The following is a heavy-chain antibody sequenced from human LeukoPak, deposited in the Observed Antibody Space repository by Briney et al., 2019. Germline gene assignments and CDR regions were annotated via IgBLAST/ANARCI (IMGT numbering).Heavy chain of an antibody. D-gene: IGHD3-16*02. Sequence: PSETLSLTCAVYGGSFSGNYWSWIRQPPGKGLEWIGEINHSGSTNYNPSLKSRVTISVDTSKNQFSLKPSSVTAADTAVYYCARRPTYVWGSYRYQRHWFDPWGQGTLVTVSS. CDR2: INHSGST. CDR1: GGSFSGNY. V-gene: IGHV4-34*01. J-gene: IGHJ5*02. CDR3: ARRPTYVWGSYRYQRHWFDP.